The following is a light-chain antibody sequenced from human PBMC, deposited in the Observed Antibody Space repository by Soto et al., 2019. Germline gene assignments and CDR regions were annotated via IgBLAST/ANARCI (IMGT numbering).Light chain of an antibody. V-gene: IGKV1-5*01. Sequence: DIQMPQSPSSLSASVGDRVTITCRASQGISSDLSWYQQKPGKAPKLLIYDASSLESGVPSRFSGSGSGTEFTLTITSLQPDDFATYYCQQYNSYPWTFGQGTKVDIK. J-gene: IGKJ1*01. CDR2: DAS. CDR1: QGISSD. CDR3: QQYNSYPWT.